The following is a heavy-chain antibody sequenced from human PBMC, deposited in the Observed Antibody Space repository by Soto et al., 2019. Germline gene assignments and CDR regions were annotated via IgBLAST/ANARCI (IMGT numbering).Heavy chain of an antibody. D-gene: IGHD3-10*01. J-gene: IGHJ4*02. CDR3: VRRMFYDFWRLDYYFDY. V-gene: IGHV1-18*04. CDR1: GYVYTSFG. CDR2: VRPYNGDT. Sequence: ASVKVSCKTSGYVYTSFGISWVRQAPGQGLEWMGWVRPYNGDTKYAEKFQGRVTMTSDTSTTTGYMELRGLRSDDTAVYFCVRRMFYDFWRLDYYFDYWGQGNRVTVSS.